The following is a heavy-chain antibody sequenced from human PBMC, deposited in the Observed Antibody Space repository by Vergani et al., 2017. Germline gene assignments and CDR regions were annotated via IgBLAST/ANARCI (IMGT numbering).Heavy chain of an antibody. J-gene: IGHJ6*02. V-gene: IGHV1-69*09. D-gene: IGHD5-12*01. Sequence: QVQLVQSGAEVKKPGASVKVSCKASGYTFTGYYMHWVRQAPGQGLEWMGRIIPILGIANYAQKFQGRVTITADKSTSTAYMELSSLRSEDTAVYYCARETVTVEPRGYSGYDFYYYYGMDVWGQGTTVTVSS. CDR1: GYTFTGYY. CDR2: IIPILGIA. CDR3: ARETVTVEPRGYSGYDFYYYYGMDV.